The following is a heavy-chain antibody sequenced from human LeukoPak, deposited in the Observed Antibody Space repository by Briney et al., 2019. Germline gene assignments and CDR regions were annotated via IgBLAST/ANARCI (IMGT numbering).Heavy chain of an antibody. CDR1: GFTFDDYA. J-gene: IGHJ5*02. Sequence: GGSLRLSCAASGFTFDDYAMHWVRQAPGKGLQWVSLISWDGGSTYYADSVKGRFTISRDNSKNSLYLQMNSLRAEDTALYYCAKDNRSRYSSSWKNWFVPWGQGTLVTVSS. V-gene: IGHV3-43D*04. D-gene: IGHD6-13*01. CDR2: ISWDGGST. CDR3: AKDNRSRYSSSWKNWFVP.